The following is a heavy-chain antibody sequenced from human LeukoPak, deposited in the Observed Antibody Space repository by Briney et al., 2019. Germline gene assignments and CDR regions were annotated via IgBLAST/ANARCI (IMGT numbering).Heavy chain of an antibody. J-gene: IGHJ6*03. CDR3: ARGPYSGSYGNYYYYFMDV. V-gene: IGHV3-48*03. CDR1: GFTFSSYE. Sequence: GGSLRLSCAASGFTFSSYEMNWVRQAPGKGLEWVSYISSSGSTIYYADSVKGRFTISRDNAKNSLYLQMNSLRAEDTAVYYCARGPYSGSYGNYYYYFMDVWGKGTTVTISS. D-gene: IGHD1-26*01. CDR2: ISSSGSTI.